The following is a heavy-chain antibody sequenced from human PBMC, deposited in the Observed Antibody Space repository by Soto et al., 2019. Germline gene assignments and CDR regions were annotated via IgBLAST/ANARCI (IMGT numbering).Heavy chain of an antibody. D-gene: IGHD4-17*01. Sequence: QPGGSLRLSCAASGFTFSSYGMHWVRQAPGKGLEWVAVIWYDGSNKYYADSVKGRFTISRDNSKNTLYLQMNSLRAEDTAVYYCARSVNRIYYGDYVGDAFDIWGQGTMVTVSS. CDR2: IWYDGSNK. CDR1: GFTFSSYG. J-gene: IGHJ3*02. V-gene: IGHV3-33*01. CDR3: ARSVNRIYYGDYVGDAFDI.